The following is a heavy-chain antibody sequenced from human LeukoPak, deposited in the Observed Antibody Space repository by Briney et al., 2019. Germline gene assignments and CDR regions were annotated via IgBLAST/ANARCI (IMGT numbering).Heavy chain of an antibody. J-gene: IGHJ3*02. D-gene: IGHD3-22*01. CDR3: ARGYYDTRGSAFDI. Sequence: APVKVSCKASGYTFSNYGISWVRQAPGQGLEWMGWISGYKGNTNYAQKLQGRVTMTTDTSTTTAYMELRSLRSEDTAVYYCARGYYDTRGSAFDIWGQGTMVTVSS. V-gene: IGHV1-18*01. CDR1: GYTFSNYG. CDR2: ISGYKGNT.